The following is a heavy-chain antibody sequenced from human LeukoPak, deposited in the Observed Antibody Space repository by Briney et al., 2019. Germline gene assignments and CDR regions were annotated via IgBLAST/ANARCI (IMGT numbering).Heavy chain of an antibody. CDR1: GFTFGSYG. CDR3: ARDEGITIFDP. J-gene: IGHJ5*02. V-gene: IGHV3-33*01. D-gene: IGHD3-3*01. Sequence: PGGSLRLSCAASGFTFGSYGMHWVRQAPGKGLEWVAVIWYDGSSKYYADSVKGRFTISRDNSKNTLYLQMNSLRAEDTAVYYCARDEGITIFDPWGQGTLVTVSS. CDR2: IWYDGSSK.